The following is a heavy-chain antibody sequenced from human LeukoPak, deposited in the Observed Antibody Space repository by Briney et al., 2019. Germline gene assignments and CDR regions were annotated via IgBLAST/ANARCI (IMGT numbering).Heavy chain of an antibody. CDR3: AARGQGSSLSYFVY. CDR2: IHNNGNT. CDR1: GGPISDYY. V-gene: IGHV4-59*01. Sequence: PSETLSLTCTVSGGPISDYYWSWIRQPPGKGLEWIAYIHNNGNTNSNPPLKSRVTISLDSSKNHFSLKLRSVTAADTAVYYCAARGQGSSLSYFVYGGQGTLVTVYS. J-gene: IGHJ4*02. D-gene: IGHD3-10*01.